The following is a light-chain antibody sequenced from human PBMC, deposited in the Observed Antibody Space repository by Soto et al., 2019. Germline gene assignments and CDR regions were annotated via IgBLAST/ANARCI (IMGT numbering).Light chain of an antibody. V-gene: IGKV1-39*01. CDR2: DAS. Sequence: DIQMTQSPSSLSASAGDTVTITCRSSQSIRSNYDCYQQKPEKAPKVLISDASSLQSGVPSRFSGSGSGTDFTLNISSVQPEDFATYYCQQSYRTPLTFGGGTKVEIK. CDR1: QSIRSN. J-gene: IGKJ4*01. CDR3: QQSYRTPLT.